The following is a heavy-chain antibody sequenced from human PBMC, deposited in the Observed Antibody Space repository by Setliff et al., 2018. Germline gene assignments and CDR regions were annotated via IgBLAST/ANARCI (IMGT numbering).Heavy chain of an antibody. D-gene: IGHD3-10*01. CDR2: ISAYNGNT. V-gene: IGHV1-18*01. CDR1: GYTFTSYG. J-gene: IGHJ5*02. CDR3: ARNEGGRSWRITMVRGVPDSWFDP. Sequence: GASVKVSCKASGYTFTSYGISWVRQAPGQGLVWMGWISAYNGNTNYAQKLQGRVTMTTDTSTSTAYMELRSLRSDDTAVYYCARNEGGRSWRITMVRGVPDSWFDPWGQGTLVTVSS.